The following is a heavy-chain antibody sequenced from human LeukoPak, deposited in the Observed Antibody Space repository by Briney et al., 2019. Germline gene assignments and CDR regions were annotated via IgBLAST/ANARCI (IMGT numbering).Heavy chain of an antibody. V-gene: IGHV3-7*01. CDR2: IKQDGSES. CDR3: ARDHAYAFDI. Sequence: GGSLRLSCAVSGFSFNNHWMSWVRQAAGKRLEWVANIKQDGSESYYVGSVKGRFTISRDNAKNSLYLQMDSLRGEDTAVYYCARDHAYAFDIWGQGTLVTVSS. J-gene: IGHJ3*02. D-gene: IGHD2-2*01. CDR1: GFSFNNHW.